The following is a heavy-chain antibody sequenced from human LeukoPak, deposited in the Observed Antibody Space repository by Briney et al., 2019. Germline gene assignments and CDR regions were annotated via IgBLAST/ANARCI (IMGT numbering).Heavy chain of an antibody. J-gene: IGHJ4*02. D-gene: IGHD2-8*01. CDR2: IIPIFGTA. V-gene: IGHV1-69*13. CDR3: ARSRYCTNGVCSEFDY. CDR1: GGTFSSYA. Sequence: ASVKVSCKASGGTFSSYAISWVRQATGQGLEWMGGIIPIFGTANYAQKFQGRVTITADESTSTAYMELSSLRSEDTAVYYCARSRYCTNGVCSEFDYWGQGTLVTVSS.